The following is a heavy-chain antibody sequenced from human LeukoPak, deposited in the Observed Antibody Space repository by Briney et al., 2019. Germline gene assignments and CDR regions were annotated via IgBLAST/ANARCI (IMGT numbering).Heavy chain of an antibody. J-gene: IGHJ6*03. V-gene: IGHV4-59*01. CDR2: ISDSGTT. Sequence: SETLSLTCTVSGGSISNYYWSWIRQPLGKGLEWIGYISDSGTTNYNPSLKSRVTTSLDTSKNQFSLQLRSVTAADTAVYYCARDFMVRGDQVNYYYYYMDVWGTGATITVSS. D-gene: IGHD3-10*01. CDR3: ARDFMVRGDQVNYYYYYMDV. CDR1: GGSISNYY.